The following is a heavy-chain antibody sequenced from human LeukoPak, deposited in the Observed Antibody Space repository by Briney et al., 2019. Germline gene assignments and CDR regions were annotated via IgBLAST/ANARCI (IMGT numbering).Heavy chain of an antibody. CDR2: IYSGGDT. D-gene: IGHD6-6*01. CDR3: ATGGAARSAGH. J-gene: IGHJ4*02. V-gene: IGHV3-53*01. Sequence: GGSLILSCAASGFTVSSNYMSWVRQAPGKGLEWVSVIYSGGDTYYADSVTGRFTISRDNSKNLLYLQMNSLRAEDTAVYYCATGGAARSAGHWGQGTLVTVSS. CDR1: GFTVSSNY.